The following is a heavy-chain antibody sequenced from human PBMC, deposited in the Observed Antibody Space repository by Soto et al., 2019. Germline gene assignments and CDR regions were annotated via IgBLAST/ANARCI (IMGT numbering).Heavy chain of an antibody. CDR2: INPNSGGT. D-gene: IGHD6-13*01. CDR1: GYTFTGYY. CDR3: ARSLLAAAGTDLCY. Sequence: ASVKVSCKASGYTFTGYYMHWVRQAPGQGLEWLGWINPNSGGTNYAQKFQGWVTMTRDTSISTAYMELSRLRSDDTAVYYCARSLLAAAGTDLCYWGQGTLGTGSS. J-gene: IGHJ4*02. V-gene: IGHV1-2*04.